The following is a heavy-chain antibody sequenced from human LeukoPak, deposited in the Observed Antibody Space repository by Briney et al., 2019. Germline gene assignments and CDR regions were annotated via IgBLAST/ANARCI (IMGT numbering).Heavy chain of an antibody. Sequence: GESLKISCQGSGYSFTRYWIGWVRQMPETGLEWMGVIYPADSDTTYNPSFQGQVTISVDRSINTPYLQWSSLKASDTAMYYCARRCMSGYCSSGGPMDDYWGQGTLVTVSS. CDR1: GYSFTRYW. V-gene: IGHV5-51*01. CDR3: ARRCMSGYCSSGGPMDDY. J-gene: IGHJ4*02. D-gene: IGHD2-15*01. CDR2: IYPADSDT.